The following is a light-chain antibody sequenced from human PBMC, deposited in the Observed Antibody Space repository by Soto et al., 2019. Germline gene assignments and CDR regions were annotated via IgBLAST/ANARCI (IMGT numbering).Light chain of an antibody. CDR3: QQYNNWPPST. Sequence: EIVMTQSPATLSVSPGERATLSCRASQSVSSNLAWYQQKPGQAPRLLIYGASTRATGTPARFSGSGSGTEFTLTISSLQSEDFAVYYCQQYNNWPPSTFGQGTRLEIK. CDR2: GAS. V-gene: IGKV3-15*01. CDR1: QSVSSN. J-gene: IGKJ5*01.